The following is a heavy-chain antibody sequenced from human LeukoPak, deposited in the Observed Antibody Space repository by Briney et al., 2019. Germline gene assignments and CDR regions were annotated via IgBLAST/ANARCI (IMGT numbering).Heavy chain of an antibody. J-gene: IGHJ4*02. CDR3: ARVGWIQLWPSYYDY. D-gene: IGHD5-18*01. CDR1: GYTFTSYA. CDR2: INAGNGNT. Sequence: ASVKVSCKASGYTFTSYAMHWVRQAPGQRLEWMGWINAGNGNTKYSQKFQGRVTITRDTSASTAYMELSSLRSEDTAVYYCARVGWIQLWPSYYDYWGQGTLVTVSS. V-gene: IGHV1-3*01.